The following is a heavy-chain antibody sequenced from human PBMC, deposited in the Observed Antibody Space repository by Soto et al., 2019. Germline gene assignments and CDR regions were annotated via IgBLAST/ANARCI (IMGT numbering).Heavy chain of an antibody. CDR3: ARGWRTGETELY. V-gene: IGHV3-74*01. Sequence: GGSLRLSCAASGFTFRNYWMHWVRQVPGKGLVWVSRVNGDESTTDYADSVKGRFTLSRDNANNTLYLQMNSLRAEDTAVYYCARGWRTGETELYWGQGTLVTVSS. CDR2: VNGDESTT. J-gene: IGHJ4*02. CDR1: GFTFRNYW. D-gene: IGHD1-1*01.